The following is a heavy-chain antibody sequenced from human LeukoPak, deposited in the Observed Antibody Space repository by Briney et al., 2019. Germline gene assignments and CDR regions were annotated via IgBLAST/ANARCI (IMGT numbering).Heavy chain of an antibody. Sequence: ASVKVSCKASGYTFTGYYMHWVRQAPGQGLEWMGWINPNSGGTNYAQKFQGRVTMTRDTSISTAYMELSRLRSDDTAVYYCAREAVIAAASLDYWGQGTLVTVSS. CDR3: AREAVIAAASLDY. D-gene: IGHD6-13*01. V-gene: IGHV1-2*02. J-gene: IGHJ4*02. CDR2: INPNSGGT. CDR1: GYTFTGYY.